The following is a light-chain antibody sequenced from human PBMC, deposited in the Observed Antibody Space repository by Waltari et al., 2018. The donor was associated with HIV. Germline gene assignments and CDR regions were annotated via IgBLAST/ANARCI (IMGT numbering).Light chain of an antibody. CDR1: QSIINN. CDR3: QEYNNWPLT. V-gene: IGKV3-15*01. Sequence: EIVMTQSPATLSVSPGERATLSCRASQSIINNLAWYQHKPGQAPRLLISAASTRATGFPGRVRGRGWGKEVTLNISSLEAEDSAGYYCQEYNNWPLTFGGGTKVEIK. CDR2: AAS. J-gene: IGKJ4*01.